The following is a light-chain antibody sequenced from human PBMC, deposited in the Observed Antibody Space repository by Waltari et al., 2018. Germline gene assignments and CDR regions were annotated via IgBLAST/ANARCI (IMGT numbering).Light chain of an antibody. J-gene: IGLJ3*02. Sequence: QTVVTQEQSLSLSPGGTVTLTCGLLSGSASTPYSPRWYQQAPGQAPRTLIFDTNTRSSGVPDRFSGSILDNKAALTITGAQADDESDYYCVLSMGSGIWVFGGGTKLTVL. CDR1: SGSASTPYS. CDR2: DTN. V-gene: IGLV8-61*01. CDR3: VLSMGSGIWV.